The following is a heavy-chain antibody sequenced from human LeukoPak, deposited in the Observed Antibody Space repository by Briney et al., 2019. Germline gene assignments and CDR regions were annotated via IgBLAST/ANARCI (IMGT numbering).Heavy chain of an antibody. CDR2: ISPDSNYK. D-gene: IGHD1-7*01. CDR1: GFTFSTHS. V-gene: IGHV3-21*01. CDR3: VRWYSVGWNYYFDL. J-gene: IGHJ2*01. Sequence: GGSLRLSCAASGFTFSTHSMNWLRLAPGKGLEWVSSISPDSNYKYYVDSVKGRFTISRDNAKSSLYLQMNSLRAEDTAVYYCVRWYSVGWNYYFDLWGRGTLVTVSS.